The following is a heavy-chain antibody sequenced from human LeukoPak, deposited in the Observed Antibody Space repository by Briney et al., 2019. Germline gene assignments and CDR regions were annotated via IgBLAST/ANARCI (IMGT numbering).Heavy chain of an antibody. CDR2: ISSSGSTM. V-gene: IGHV3-48*03. Sequence: PGGSLRLSCAASGFTFSSYEMNWVRQAPGKGLEWVSYISSSGSTMYYADSVKGRFTISRDNAKNSLYLQMNSLRAEDTAVYYCARDPARELLWFGESSAVWGKGTTVTASS. CDR3: ARDPARELLWFGESSAV. J-gene: IGHJ6*04. D-gene: IGHD3-10*01. CDR1: GFTFSSYE.